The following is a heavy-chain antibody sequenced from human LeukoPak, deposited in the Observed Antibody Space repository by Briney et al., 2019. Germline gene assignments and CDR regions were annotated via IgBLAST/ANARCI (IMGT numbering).Heavy chain of an antibody. CDR3: ARRACSGNSCLDY. V-gene: IGHV5-51*01. Sequence: GESLKISWKGSGYSFTSYGIAWVRQTPGKGLEWMGIIYLGDSDTRYSPSFQGQVSISGDKSINTAYVRWSNLKASDTAMYYCARRACSGNSCLDYWGQGTLVTVSS. CDR2: IYLGDSDT. D-gene: IGHD2-15*01. CDR1: GYSFTSYG. J-gene: IGHJ4*02.